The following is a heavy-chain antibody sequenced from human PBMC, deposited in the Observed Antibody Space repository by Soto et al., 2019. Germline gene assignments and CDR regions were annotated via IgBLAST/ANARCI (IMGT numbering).Heavy chain of an antibody. D-gene: IGHD3-10*01. Sequence: PGESLKISCKGSGYRFTNYWIGWVRQMPGKGLEWMGIIYPGDSDTRYSPSFQGQVTISADKSINTAYLQWSSLKASDTAMYYCARHFRYYYGSGSTLAFDYWGQGTLVTVSS. V-gene: IGHV5-51*01. CDR1: GYRFTNYW. CDR3: ARHFRYYYGSGSTLAFDY. CDR2: IYPGDSDT. J-gene: IGHJ4*02.